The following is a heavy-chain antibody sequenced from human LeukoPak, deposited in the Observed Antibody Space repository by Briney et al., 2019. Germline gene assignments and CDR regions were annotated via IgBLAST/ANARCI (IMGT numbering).Heavy chain of an antibody. CDR2: ISAYNGNT. CDR3: ARRGRAAAGRDYYYYYYMDV. Sequence: ASVKVSCKASGYTFTNYLITWVRQAPGHGLEWMGWISAYNGNTNYAQKLQGRVTMTTDTSTSTAYMELRSLRSDDTAVYYCARRGRAAAGRDYYYYYYMDVWGKGTTVTVSS. CDR1: GYTFTNYL. V-gene: IGHV1-18*01. J-gene: IGHJ6*03. D-gene: IGHD6-13*01.